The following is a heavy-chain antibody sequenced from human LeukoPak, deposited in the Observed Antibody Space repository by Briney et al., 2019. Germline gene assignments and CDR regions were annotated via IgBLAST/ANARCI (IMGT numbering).Heavy chain of an antibody. CDR2: IKPNSRGT. J-gene: IGHJ4*02. D-gene: IGHD3-22*01. CDR1: GYTFTGYY. V-gene: IGHV1-2*06. CDR3: ARAAVGGYYDSSGYYPDY. Sequence: GASVKVSCKASGYTFTGYYMHWVRQAPGQGLEWMGRIKPNSRGTNYAQKFQGRVTMTRDPSISPAYMDLSRLRSDDTAVYYCARAAVGGYYDSSGYYPDYWGQGTLVTVSS.